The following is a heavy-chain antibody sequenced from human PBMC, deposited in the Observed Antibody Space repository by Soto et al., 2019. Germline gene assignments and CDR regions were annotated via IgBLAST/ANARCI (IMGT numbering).Heavy chain of an antibody. CDR1: GGSISSSSYY. Sequence: LSLTCTVSGGSISSSSYYWGWIRQPPGKGLEWIGSICYGGSTNYNPSLKSRVSMSVDTSKNQFSLKLSSVTATDTAVYYCARGRRWLQSYYYGMDVWGQGTTVTV. D-gene: IGHD4-4*01. V-gene: IGHV4-39*01. J-gene: IGHJ6*02. CDR2: ICYGGST. CDR3: ARGRRWLQSYYYGMDV.